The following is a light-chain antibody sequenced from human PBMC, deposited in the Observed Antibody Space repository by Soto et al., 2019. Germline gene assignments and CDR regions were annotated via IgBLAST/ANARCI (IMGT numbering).Light chain of an antibody. CDR1: QSVSTTY. CDR2: GAS. Sequence: EIVLTQSPGTLSLSPGERVTLSCRASQSVSTTYLAWYQQKPGQAPRLLIYGASIRATGIPDRFSGSGSGTDFTLTISRLEPEDFAVYYCQRYGSSPAFGGGTKVETK. J-gene: IGKJ4*01. V-gene: IGKV3-20*01. CDR3: QRYGSSPA.